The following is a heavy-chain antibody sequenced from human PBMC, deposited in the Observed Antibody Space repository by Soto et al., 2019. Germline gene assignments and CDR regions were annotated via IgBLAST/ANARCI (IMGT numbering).Heavy chain of an antibody. J-gene: IGHJ4*02. V-gene: IGHV4-34*01. CDR3: ARADYGGNSGLYFDY. CDR1: GGSFSGYY. CDR2: INHSGST. D-gene: IGHD4-17*01. Sequence: SETLSLTCAVYGGSFSGYYWSWIRQHPGKGLEWIGEINHSGSTNYNPSLKSRVTISVDTSKNQFSLKLSSVTAADTAVYYCARADYGGNSGLYFDYWGQGTLVTVSS.